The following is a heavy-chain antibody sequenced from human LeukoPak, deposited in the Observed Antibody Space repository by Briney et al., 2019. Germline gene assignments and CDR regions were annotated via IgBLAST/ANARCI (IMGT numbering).Heavy chain of an antibody. CDR3: ARDLPLVVTAIRWFDP. Sequence: GASVKVSCKASGYTFTSYGISWVRQASGQGLEWMGWISAYNGNTNYAQKLQGRVTMTTDTSTSTAYMELRSLRSDDMAVYYCARDLPLVVTAIRWFDPWGQGTLVTVSS. J-gene: IGHJ5*02. CDR1: GYTFTSYG. CDR2: ISAYNGNT. V-gene: IGHV1-18*03. D-gene: IGHD2-21*02.